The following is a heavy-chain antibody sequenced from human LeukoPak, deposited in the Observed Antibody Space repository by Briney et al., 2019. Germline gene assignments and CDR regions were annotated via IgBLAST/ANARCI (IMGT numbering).Heavy chain of an antibody. CDR3: ARWSESDYYYNGMDV. CDR1: GGSISSYY. V-gene: IGHV4-59*01. CDR2: MYYSGTT. J-gene: IGHJ6*02. Sequence: SETLSLTCTVSGGSISSYYWSWIRQPPGRGLEWIGYMYYSGTTNYNPSLKSRVTISVDASKNQVSLKLSSVTAADTAVYYCARWSESDYYYNGMDVWGQGTTVTVSS.